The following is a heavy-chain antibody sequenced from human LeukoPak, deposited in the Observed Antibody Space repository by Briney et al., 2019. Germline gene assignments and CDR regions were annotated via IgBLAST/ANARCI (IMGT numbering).Heavy chain of an antibody. V-gene: IGHV1-46*01. CDR2: INPSGGST. J-gene: IGHJ3*02. CDR1: GYTFTSYY. Sequence: ASVKVSCKASGYTFTSYYMHWVRQAPGQGLEWMGIINPSGGSTSYAQKFQGRVTMTRDTSTSTVYMELSSLRSEDTAVYYCASGYDSSGPHSDAFDIWGQGTMVTVSS. D-gene: IGHD3-22*01. CDR3: ASGYDSSGPHSDAFDI.